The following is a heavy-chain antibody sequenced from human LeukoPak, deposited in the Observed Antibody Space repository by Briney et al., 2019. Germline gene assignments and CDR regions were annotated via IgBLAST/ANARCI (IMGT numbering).Heavy chain of an antibody. Sequence: APVKVSCKASGYTFTSYDINWVRQATGQGLEWMGWMNPNSGNTGYAQKFQGRVTMTADTSTSTAYMELRSLRSDDTAVYYCARVGWVYDSSGYPDYWGQGTLVTVSS. CDR1: GYTFTSYD. V-gene: IGHV1-8*01. D-gene: IGHD3-22*01. CDR2: MNPNSGNT. J-gene: IGHJ4*02. CDR3: ARVGWVYDSSGYPDY.